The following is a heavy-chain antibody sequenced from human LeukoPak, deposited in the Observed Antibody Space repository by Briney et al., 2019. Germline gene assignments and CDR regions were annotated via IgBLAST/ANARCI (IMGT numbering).Heavy chain of an antibody. D-gene: IGHD6-19*01. Sequence: GGSLRLSCVVSGLTSTTYWMNWVRQAPGKGLGWVANINQDGSDKHYVGSVKGRFSVSGDYAKKSLYLQMNNLRDDDTAVYYCAVGSGWLSDSWSQGALVTVSS. V-gene: IGHV3-7*03. CDR2: INQDGSDK. CDR1: GLTSTTYW. J-gene: IGHJ4*02. CDR3: AVGSGWLSDS.